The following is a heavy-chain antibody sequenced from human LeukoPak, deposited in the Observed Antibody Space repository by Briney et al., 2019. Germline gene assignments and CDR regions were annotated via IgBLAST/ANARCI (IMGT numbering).Heavy chain of an antibody. V-gene: IGHV1-2*02. CDR2: INPNSGGT. Sequence: ASVKVSFKASGYTFTAYYIHWVRQAPGQGLEWMGWINPNSGGTNYVQKFQGRVTMTRDTSISTAYMELSRLRSDDTAVYFCARRCDTSSYYTYYFDYWGQGTLVTVSS. J-gene: IGHJ4*02. CDR1: GYTFTAYY. D-gene: IGHD3-22*01. CDR3: ARRCDTSSYYTYYFDY.